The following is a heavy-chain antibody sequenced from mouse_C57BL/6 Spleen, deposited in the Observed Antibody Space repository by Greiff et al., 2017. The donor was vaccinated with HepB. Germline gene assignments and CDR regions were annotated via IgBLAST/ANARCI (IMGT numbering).Heavy chain of an antibody. CDR3: TSFITTVPPFAY. CDR1: GFNIKDYY. Sequence: EVMLVESGAELVRPGASVKLSCTASGFNIKDYYMHWVKQRPEQGLEWIGRIDPEDGDTEYAPKFQGKATMTADTSSNTAYLQLSSLTSEDTAVYYCTSFITTVPPFAYWGQGTLVTVSA. D-gene: IGHD1-1*01. CDR2: IDPEDGDT. J-gene: IGHJ3*01. V-gene: IGHV14-1*01.